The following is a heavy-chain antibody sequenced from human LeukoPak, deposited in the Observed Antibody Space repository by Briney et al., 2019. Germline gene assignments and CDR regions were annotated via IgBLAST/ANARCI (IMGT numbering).Heavy chain of an antibody. Sequence: GGSLRLSCAASGFNVSRRYMNWVRQAPGKGLEWVSIFYSDGSTYYADSVKGRFTLSRDSSKNTVFLQMNSLRAEDTAVYYCARDNSVRDEAWWFNPWGQGTLVTVSS. V-gene: IGHV3-66*01. CDR1: GFNVSRRY. CDR3: ARDNSVRDEAWWFNP. CDR2: FYSDGST. D-gene: IGHD5-24*01. J-gene: IGHJ5*02.